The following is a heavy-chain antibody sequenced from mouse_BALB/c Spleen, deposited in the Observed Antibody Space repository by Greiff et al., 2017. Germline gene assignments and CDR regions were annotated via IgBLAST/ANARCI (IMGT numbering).Heavy chain of an antibody. V-gene: IGHV14-4*02. CDR3: ARWLLDAMDY. Sequence: VQLQQSGAELVRSGASVKLSCTASGFNIKDYYMHWVKQRPEQGLEWIGWIDPENGDTEYAPKFQGKATMTADTSSNTAYLQLSSLTSEDTAVYCCARWLLDAMDYWGQGTSVTVSS. CDR2: IDPENGDT. J-gene: IGHJ4*01. CDR1: GFNIKDYY. D-gene: IGHD2-3*01.